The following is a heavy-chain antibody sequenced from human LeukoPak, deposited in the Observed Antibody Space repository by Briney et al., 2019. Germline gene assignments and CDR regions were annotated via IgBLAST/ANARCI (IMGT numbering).Heavy chain of an antibody. CDR1: VGTFSGHT. D-gene: IGHD6-6*01. J-gene: IGHJ4*02. CDR3: ARGGQLSTGAYFDY. V-gene: IGHV1-69*02. CDR2: IIPILNIA. Sequence: SVNVSFKASVGTFSGHTFSWVRQAPRQGLEWMGRIIPILNIANYAHKFLCRVTITADKSTNTPYLHLSSLTCEDTAVYYCARGGQLSTGAYFDYWGQGTLVTIAS.